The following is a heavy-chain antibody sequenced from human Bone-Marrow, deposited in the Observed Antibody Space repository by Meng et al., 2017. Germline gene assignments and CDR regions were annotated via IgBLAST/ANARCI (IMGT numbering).Heavy chain of an antibody. CDR3: ARVGFATVTTGPPADNGMDV. D-gene: IGHD4-17*01. Sequence: ASVKVSCKASGYTFTSYYMHWVRQAPGQGLEWMGIINPSGGSTSYAQKFQGRVTMTRDTSTSTVYMELSSLRSEDTAVYYCARVGFATVTTGPPADNGMDVWGQGTTVTVSS. J-gene: IGHJ6*02. V-gene: IGHV1-46*01. CDR1: GYTFTSYY. CDR2: INPSGGST.